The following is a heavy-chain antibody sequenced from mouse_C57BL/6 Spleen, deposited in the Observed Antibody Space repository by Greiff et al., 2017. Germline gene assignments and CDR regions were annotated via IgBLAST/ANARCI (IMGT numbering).Heavy chain of an antibody. D-gene: IGHD2-3*01. CDR2: ISSGSSTI. CDR3: ARTYDGYYNNAMDY. CDR1: VFTFSDSG. V-gene: IGHV5-17*01. Sequence: EVQLVESGGGLVKPGGSLKLSCAASVFTFSDSGMHWVRQAPEKGLEWVAYISSGSSTIYYADTVKGRFTISRDNAKNTLFLQMTSLRSEDTAMYYCARTYDGYYNNAMDYWGQGTSGTVSS. J-gene: IGHJ4*01.